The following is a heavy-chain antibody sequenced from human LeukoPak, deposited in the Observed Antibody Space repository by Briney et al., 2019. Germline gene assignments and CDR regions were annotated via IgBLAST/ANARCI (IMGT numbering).Heavy chain of an antibody. Sequence: SETLSLTCTVSGGSISSGGYYWSWIRQHPGKGLEWIGYIYYSGSTYYNPSLKSRVTISVDTSKNQFFLKLSSVTAADTAVYYCARIYYDILTGYVTFDYWGQGTLVTVSS. CDR3: ARIYYDILTGYVTFDY. CDR1: GGSISSGGYY. J-gene: IGHJ4*02. CDR2: IYYSGST. V-gene: IGHV4-31*03. D-gene: IGHD3-9*01.